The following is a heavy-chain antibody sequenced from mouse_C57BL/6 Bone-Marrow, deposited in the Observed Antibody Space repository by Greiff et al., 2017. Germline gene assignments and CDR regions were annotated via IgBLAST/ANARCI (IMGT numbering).Heavy chain of an antibody. Sequence: QVQLQQSGPGLVQPSQSLSITCTVSGFSLTSYGVHWVRQSPGKGLEWLGVIWRGGSTDYTAAFMSRLSITKDNSKSQVFFKMNSLQADDTAIYYCATYYYGSSYNAMDYWGQGTSVTVSS. CDR3: ATYYYGSSYNAMDY. CDR1: GFSLTSYG. D-gene: IGHD1-1*01. J-gene: IGHJ4*01. CDR2: IWRGGST. V-gene: IGHV2-5*01.